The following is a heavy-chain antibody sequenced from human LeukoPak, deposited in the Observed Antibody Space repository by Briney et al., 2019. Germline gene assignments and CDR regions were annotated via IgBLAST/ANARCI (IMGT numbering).Heavy chain of an antibody. CDR3: ARVVVTTIHYYFDF. V-gene: IGHV3-7*01. CDR2: IKQDGNEK. CDR1: RFTFSSYW. Sequence: PSGGSLRLSCAASRFTFSSYWMSWVRQAPGKGLVGVAYIKQDGNEKYYVDSVKGRFTISRDDAKNSLYLQMNSLRGEDTAVYYCARVVVTTIHYYFDFRGQGTLVTVSS. J-gene: IGHJ4*02. D-gene: IGHD5-12*01.